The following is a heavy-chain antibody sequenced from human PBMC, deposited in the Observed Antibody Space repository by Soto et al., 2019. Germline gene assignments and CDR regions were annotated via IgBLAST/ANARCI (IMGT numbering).Heavy chain of an antibody. CDR2: VWYDGINK. CDR1: GFTFSTYG. Sequence: GGSLRLSCAASGFTFSTYGMHWVRQAPGKGLEWVAVVWYDGINKYYGESVKGRFTISRDNSKKTLYLQMNSLRAEDTAVYYCARNNQDALDIWGQGTMVTVSS. V-gene: IGHV3-33*01. J-gene: IGHJ3*02. CDR3: ARNNQDALDI.